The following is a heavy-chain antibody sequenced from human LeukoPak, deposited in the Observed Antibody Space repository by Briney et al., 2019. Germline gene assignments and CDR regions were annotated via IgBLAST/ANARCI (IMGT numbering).Heavy chain of an antibody. V-gene: IGHV3-21*01. J-gene: IGHJ3*02. CDR2: ISSSSYI. Sequence: GGSLRLSCAASGFTFSSYSMNWVRQAPGKGLEWVSSISSSSYIYYADSVKGRFTISRDNAKNSLYLQMYSLRAEDTAVYYCARESGSYTLVPLDIWGQGTMVTVSS. CDR3: ARESGSYTLVPLDI. D-gene: IGHD1-26*01. CDR1: GFTFSSYS.